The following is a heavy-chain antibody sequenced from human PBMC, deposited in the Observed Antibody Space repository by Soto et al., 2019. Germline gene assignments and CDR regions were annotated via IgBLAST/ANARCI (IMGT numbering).Heavy chain of an antibody. CDR1: GYTFTNYG. D-gene: IGHD6-13*01. CDR3: ARIPGYSTTWYYAFDI. CDR2: IITYSGNT. V-gene: IGHV1-18*01. Sequence: QVQLVQSGPEVKKPGASVKVSCKAAGYTFTNYGITWVRQAPGQGLEWMGWIITYSGNTNYAQKLQDRVSLTADTSTSTADMELRSLRSDDTAVYYCARIPGYSTTWYYAFDIWGQGTLVTVSS. J-gene: IGHJ3*02.